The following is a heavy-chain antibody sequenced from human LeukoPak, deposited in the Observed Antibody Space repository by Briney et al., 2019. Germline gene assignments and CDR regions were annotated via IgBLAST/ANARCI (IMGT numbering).Heavy chain of an antibody. D-gene: IGHD6-13*01. CDR1: GGSISSYY. CDR2: IYYSGST. J-gene: IGHJ6*02. CDR3: ARSRYSSSWYGYYGMDV. V-gene: IGHV4-59*01. Sequence: SETLSLTCTVSGGSISSYYWSWIRQPPGKGLEWIGYIYYSGSTNYNPSLTSRVTISVDTSKNQFSLKLSSVTAADTAVYYCARSRYSSSWYGYYGMDVWGQGTTVTVSS.